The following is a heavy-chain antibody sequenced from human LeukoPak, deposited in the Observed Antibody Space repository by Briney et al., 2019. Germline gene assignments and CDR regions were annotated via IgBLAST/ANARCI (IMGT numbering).Heavy chain of an antibody. D-gene: IGHD2-15*01. Sequence: SETLSLTCAVYGGSFSGYYWSWVRQPPGKGLEWIGEINHSGSTNYNTSLTSGVTISVDTSKNQFSLKLSSVTAADTAVYYCARGQAVVAATPPYWFDYWGQGTLFTVSS. J-gene: IGHJ4*02. CDR3: ARGQAVVAATPPYWFDY. CDR2: INHSGST. V-gene: IGHV4-34*01. CDR1: GGSFSGYY.